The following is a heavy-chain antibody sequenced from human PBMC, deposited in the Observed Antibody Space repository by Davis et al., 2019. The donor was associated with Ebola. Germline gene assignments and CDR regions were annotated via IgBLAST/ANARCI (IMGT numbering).Heavy chain of an antibody. V-gene: IGHV3-72*01. D-gene: IGHD6-25*01. J-gene: IGHJ4*02. CDR2: IRNKGNSYTT. CDR3: AKAGSSGWRDFDY. Sequence: GESLKISCAASGFTFSSYAMSWVRQAPGKGLEWVARIRNKGNSYTTEYAASVKGRFTISRDDSENSHYLQMNSLKTEDTAVYYCAKAGSSGWRDFDYWGQGTLVTVSS. CDR1: GFTFSSYA.